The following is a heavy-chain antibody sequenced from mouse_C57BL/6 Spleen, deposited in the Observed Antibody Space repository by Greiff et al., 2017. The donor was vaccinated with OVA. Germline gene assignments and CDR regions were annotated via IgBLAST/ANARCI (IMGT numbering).Heavy chain of an antibody. D-gene: IGHD2-3*01. Sequence: EVQRVESEGGLVQPGSSMKLSCTASGFTFSDYYMAWVRQVPEKGLEWVANINYDGSSTYYLDSLKSRFIISRDNAKNILYLQMSSLKSEDTATYYCARGLLHYAMDYWGQGTSVTVSS. CDR2: INYDGSST. J-gene: IGHJ4*01. CDR3: ARGLLHYAMDY. CDR1: GFTFSDYY. V-gene: IGHV5-16*01.